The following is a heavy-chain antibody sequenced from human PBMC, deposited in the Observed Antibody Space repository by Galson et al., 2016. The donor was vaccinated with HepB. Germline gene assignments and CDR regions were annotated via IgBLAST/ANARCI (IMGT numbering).Heavy chain of an antibody. CDR3: ARRVATQGRIGGWGWGMDL. D-gene: IGHD3-10*01. V-gene: IGHV3-7*01. Sequence: SLRLSCAASGFTFSSHWMSWVRQAPGKGLEWVANIKHDGSDKHYVDSVKGRFTISRDNARNSLYLQMNSLRDEDTALYYCARRVATQGRIGGWGWGMDLWGQGTTVTVSS. J-gene: IGHJ6*02. CDR2: IKHDGSDK. CDR1: GFTFSSHW.